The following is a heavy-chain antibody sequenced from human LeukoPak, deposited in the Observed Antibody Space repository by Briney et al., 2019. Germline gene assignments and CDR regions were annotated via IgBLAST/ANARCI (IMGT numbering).Heavy chain of an antibody. CDR3: ARKSPSDSSGYYYFDY. CDR2: INPSGGST. V-gene: IGHV1-46*01. J-gene: IGHJ4*02. Sequence: GASVKVSCKASGYTFTSYYMHWVRQAPGQGLEWMGIINPSGGSTSYAQKFQGRVTMTRDMSTSTVYMELSSLRSEDTAVYYCARKSPSDSSGYYYFDYWGQGTLVTVSS. CDR1: GYTFTSYY. D-gene: IGHD3-22*01.